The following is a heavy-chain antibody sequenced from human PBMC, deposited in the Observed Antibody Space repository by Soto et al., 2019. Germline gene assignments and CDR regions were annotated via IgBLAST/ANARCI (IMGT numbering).Heavy chain of an antibody. J-gene: IGHJ6*02. Sequence: QVQLVQSGAEVKKPGASVKVSCKASGYTFTTYGISWVRQAPGQGLEWMGWISAYNGNTNYAQKLQGRVTMTTDTSASTADRELSSLRSDDTAVYYCARQQWLYYYYGMDVWGQGTTVTVSS. CDR1: GYTFTTYG. CDR3: ARQQWLYYYYGMDV. CDR2: ISAYNGNT. D-gene: IGHD6-19*01. V-gene: IGHV1-18*01.